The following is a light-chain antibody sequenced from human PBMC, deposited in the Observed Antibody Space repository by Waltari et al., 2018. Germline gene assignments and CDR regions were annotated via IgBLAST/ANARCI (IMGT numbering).Light chain of an antibody. Sequence: QSVLTQQPSASGTPGQSVTISCSGSSSNIGSNSVNWYQQLPGSAPKLLIYNDEHRPSGVPDRFSGSKSGTSASLAISGLQSEDEADYYCAAWDDSLNGWVFGGGTKLTVL. CDR2: NDE. CDR1: SSNIGSNS. CDR3: AAWDDSLNGWV. V-gene: IGLV1-44*01. J-gene: IGLJ3*02.